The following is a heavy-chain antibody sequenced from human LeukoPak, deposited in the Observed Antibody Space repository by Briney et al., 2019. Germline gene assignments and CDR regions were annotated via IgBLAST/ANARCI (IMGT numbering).Heavy chain of an antibody. D-gene: IGHD4-11*01. Sequence: PSGTLSLTCGVSGGSVTSTNWWTWVRQPPGKGLEWIGEVHLDGRTNYNPSLKSRVTISLDKSKKQFSLNLYSVTAADTAMYYCARGENDFSKLAYWGQGSLVIVSS. CDR2: VHLDGRT. V-gene: IGHV4-4*02. J-gene: IGHJ4*02. CDR3: ARGENDFSKLAY. CDR1: GGSVTSTNW.